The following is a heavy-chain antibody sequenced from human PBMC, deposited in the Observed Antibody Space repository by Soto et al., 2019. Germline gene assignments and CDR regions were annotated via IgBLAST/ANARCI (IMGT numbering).Heavy chain of an antibody. V-gene: IGHV3-9*01. D-gene: IGHD2-2*01. Sequence: EVQLVESGGGLVQPGRSLRLSCAASGFTFDDYAMHWVRQAPGKGLEWVSGISWNSGSIGYADSVKGRFTISRDNAKNSLYLQMNSLRAEDTALYYCAKDMPYCSSTSCSPGYYYYGMDVWGQGTTVTVSS. CDR2: ISWNSGSI. CDR1: GFTFDDYA. CDR3: AKDMPYCSSTSCSPGYYYYGMDV. J-gene: IGHJ6*02.